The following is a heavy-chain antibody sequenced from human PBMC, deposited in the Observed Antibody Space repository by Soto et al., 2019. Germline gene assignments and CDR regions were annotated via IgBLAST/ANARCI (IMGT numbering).Heavy chain of an antibody. V-gene: IGHV1-3*01. J-gene: IGHJ6*02. D-gene: IGHD2-15*01. Sequence: QVQLVQSGAEVKKPGASVKVSCKASGYTFTSYAMHWVRQAPGQRLEWMGWINAGNGNTKYSQKFQGRVTITRDTTASTAYKELSSRRSEDTTVYYCASTFCSGGSCYSRAADYYYYGMDVWGQGTTVTVSS. CDR2: INAGNGNT. CDR1: GYTFTSYA. CDR3: ASTFCSGGSCYSRAADYYYYGMDV.